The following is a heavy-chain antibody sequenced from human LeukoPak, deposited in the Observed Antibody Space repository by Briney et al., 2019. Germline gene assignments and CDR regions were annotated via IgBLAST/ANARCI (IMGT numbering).Heavy chain of an antibody. D-gene: IGHD6-6*01. V-gene: IGHV1-18*01. CDR2: ITAYNGYT. J-gene: IGHJ6*03. CDR1: GYIFINYG. Sequence: ASVNVSCKASGYIFINYGISWVRQAPGQGLECMGWITAYNGYTNYAQKLQGRVTMTTDTSTSAAYMELRSLSSDDTAIYYCARGGTSSSGPYMDVWGQGTTVTVSS. CDR3: ARGGTSSSGPYMDV.